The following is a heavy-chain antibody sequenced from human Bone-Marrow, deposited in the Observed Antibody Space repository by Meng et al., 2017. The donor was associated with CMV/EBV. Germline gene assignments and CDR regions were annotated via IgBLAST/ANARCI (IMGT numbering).Heavy chain of an antibody. CDR2: IKSQTDGGTT. CDR3: TTLVVIAPFDI. D-gene: IGHD2-21*01. V-gene: IGHV3-15*07. Sequence: AASGFSFSKAWMSWVRQAPGKGLEWVGRIKSQTDGGTTDFAAPVKGRFTISRDDSKNTLYLHMNRLKPEDTAVYYCTTLVVIAPFDIWGQGTMVTVSS. J-gene: IGHJ3*02. CDR1: GFSFSKAW.